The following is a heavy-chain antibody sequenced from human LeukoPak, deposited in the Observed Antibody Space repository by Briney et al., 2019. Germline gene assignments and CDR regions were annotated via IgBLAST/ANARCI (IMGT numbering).Heavy chain of an antibody. CDR1: GFTFSSYA. D-gene: IGHD3-9*01. J-gene: IGHJ4*02. CDR3: ARGVLQYDILTGYYSYYFDY. CDR2: ISGSGGRT. Sequence: GGSLRLSCAASGFTFSSYAMSGVRQAPGKGLEWVLAISGSGGRTDYADSVKGRFTISRDNSKNTLYLQMNSLRAEDTAVYYCARGVLQYDILTGYYSYYFDYWGQGTLVTVSS. V-gene: IGHV3-23*01.